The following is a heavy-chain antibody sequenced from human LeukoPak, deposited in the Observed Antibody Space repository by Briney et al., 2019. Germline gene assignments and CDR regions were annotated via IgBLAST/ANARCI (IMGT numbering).Heavy chain of an antibody. Sequence: GSLRLSCAASGFTFSSHSMTWVRQPPGKGLEWIGSVYYGRSPYFNPSLESRATISVDTSKNHFSLKMSSVTAADTAVYYCARSSGTGTFSYWGQGTLVTVSS. CDR1: GFTFSSHS. CDR2: VYYGRSP. J-gene: IGHJ4*02. V-gene: IGHV4-39*02. D-gene: IGHD6-25*01. CDR3: ARSSGTGTFSY.